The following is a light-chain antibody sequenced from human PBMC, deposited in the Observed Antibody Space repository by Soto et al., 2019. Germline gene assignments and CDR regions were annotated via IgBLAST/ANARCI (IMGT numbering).Light chain of an antibody. CDR1: QSLLHSIGYNY. J-gene: IGKJ5*01. Sequence: DIVLTQSPLSLPVSPGEPASISCRSTQSLLHSIGYNYLDWYLQKPGQAPQLLIYLGSNRAPGVSDRLSGSGSGTDFTLKISRVEAGDVGIYYCMQALQTPVTFGQGTRLEIK. CDR2: LGS. CDR3: MQALQTPVT. V-gene: IGKV2-28*01.